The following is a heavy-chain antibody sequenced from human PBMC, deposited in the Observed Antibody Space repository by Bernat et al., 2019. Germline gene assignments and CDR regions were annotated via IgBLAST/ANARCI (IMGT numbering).Heavy chain of an antibody. CDR2: ISGSVGST. CDR3: AKDFDGDYVRCLDP. D-gene: IGHD3-10*02. Sequence: EVQLVQSGGGLVQPGGSLRLSCAASGFTFSSYALNWVRQAPGKGLEWVSSISGSVGSTWYADSVKGRFTISRDKSKNTLYLQMNSLGADDTAVYYCAKDFDGDYVRCLDPWGQGSLVTVSS. CDR1: GFTFSSYA. V-gene: IGHV3-23*04. J-gene: IGHJ5*02.